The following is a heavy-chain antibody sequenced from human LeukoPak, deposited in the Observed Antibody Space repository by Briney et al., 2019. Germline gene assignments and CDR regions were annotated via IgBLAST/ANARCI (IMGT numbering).Heavy chain of an antibody. D-gene: IGHD5-24*01. CDR2: IYHSRGT. CDR3: ARGLGEGYPDS. CDR1: GGSFNGFY. Sequence: SETLSLTCAVHGGSFNGFYWTWMRQAPGKGPEWIGEIYHSRGTSYTASLWSRVTISQDTSKNQFSLKLTSVTAADTAVYYCARGLGEGYPDSWGQGTLVIVSS. J-gene: IGHJ4*02. V-gene: IGHV4-34*01.